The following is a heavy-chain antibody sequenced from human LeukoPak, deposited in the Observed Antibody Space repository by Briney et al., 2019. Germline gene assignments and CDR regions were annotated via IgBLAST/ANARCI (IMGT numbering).Heavy chain of an antibody. D-gene: IGHD2-2*01. CDR1: GGSISSGGYY. CDR2: IYHSGST. Sequence: SETLSLTCTVSGGSISSGGYYWSWIRQPPGKGLEWIGYIYHSGSTYYNPSLKSRVTISVDRSKNQFSLKLSSVTAADTAVYYCARTLVVPAAIKYYYYYYMDVWGKGTTVTVSS. CDR3: ARTLVVPAAIKYYYYYYMDV. J-gene: IGHJ6*03. V-gene: IGHV4-30-2*01.